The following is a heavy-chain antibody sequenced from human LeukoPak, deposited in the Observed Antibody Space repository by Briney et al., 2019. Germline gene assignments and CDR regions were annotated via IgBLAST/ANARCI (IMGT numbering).Heavy chain of an antibody. D-gene: IGHD3-9*01. CDR2: IYYSGST. J-gene: IGHJ4*02. V-gene: IGHV4-59*08. Sequence: SETLSLTCTVSGGSIGSYYWSWIRQPPGKGLEWIGYIYYSGSTNYNPSLKSRVTISVGTSKNQFSLKLSSVTAADTAVYYCARHSPYYDILTGYYSYYFDYWGQGTLVTVSS. CDR3: ARHSPYYDILTGYYSYYFDY. CDR1: GGSIGSYY.